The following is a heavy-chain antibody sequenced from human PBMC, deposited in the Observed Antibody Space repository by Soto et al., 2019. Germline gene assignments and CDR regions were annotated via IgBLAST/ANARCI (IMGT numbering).Heavy chain of an antibody. CDR1: GCTFSSYA. J-gene: IGHJ5*02. CDR3: AREPGRGRTGYSNGLDR. D-gene: IGHD3-9*01. V-gene: IGHV1-69*13. Sequence: SEKVSCKASGCTFSSYAISWVRQAPGEGLEWMGGIIPIFGTANYAQKFQGRVAITADESRSTAYMELSSLRSEDTAVYYCAREPGRGRTGYSNGLDRGGQETLVAISS. CDR2: IIPIFGTA.